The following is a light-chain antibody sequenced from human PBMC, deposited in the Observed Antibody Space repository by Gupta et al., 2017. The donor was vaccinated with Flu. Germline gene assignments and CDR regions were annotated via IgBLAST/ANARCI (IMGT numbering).Light chain of an antibody. CDR3: QEYNSYWA. Sequence: VGDRVTITCRASQSISSWLSWYQQRPGKDPRLLIYKASTLESGVPSRFSGSGFGTEFTLTISRLQPDDLATYYCQEYNSYWAFGQGTKVEIK. J-gene: IGKJ1*01. V-gene: IGKV1-5*03. CDR2: KAS. CDR1: QSISSW.